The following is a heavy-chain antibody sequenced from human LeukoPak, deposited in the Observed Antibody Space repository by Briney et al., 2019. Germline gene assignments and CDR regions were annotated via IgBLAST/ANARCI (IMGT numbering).Heavy chain of an antibody. CDR2: TYTSGST. Sequence: SQTMSLTCTVSGRSISSGCYYWSWIRQPAWKGLEWIGRTYTSGSTNYNPSLKSRVTISVDTSKNQFSLKLSSVTAADTAVYYCASVDSSGWYYFDYWGQGTLVTVSS. D-gene: IGHD6-13*01. V-gene: IGHV4-61*02. CDR3: ASVDSSGWYYFDY. J-gene: IGHJ4*02. CDR1: GRSISSGCYY.